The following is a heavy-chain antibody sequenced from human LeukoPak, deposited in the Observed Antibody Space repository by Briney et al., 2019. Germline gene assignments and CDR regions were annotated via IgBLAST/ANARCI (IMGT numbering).Heavy chain of an antibody. D-gene: IGHD6-13*01. Sequence: SETLSLTCTVSGGSISYYYWSWIRQPPGKGLEWIGYIYYSGSTSYGPSLRSRVTISVDTSKNQFSLKLNSVTAADTAVYYCAREGSAARSPYFDYWGQGTLVTVSS. CDR1: GGSISYYY. V-gene: IGHV4-59*01. CDR3: AREGSAARSPYFDY. CDR2: IYYSGST. J-gene: IGHJ4*02.